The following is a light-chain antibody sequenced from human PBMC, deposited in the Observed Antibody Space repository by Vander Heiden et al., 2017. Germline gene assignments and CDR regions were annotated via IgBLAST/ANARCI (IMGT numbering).Light chain of an antibody. J-gene: IGLJ2*01. Sequence: QSVLTQPPSVSAAPGQKVTISCPGSSSNIGKNYVSWYQQLPGTAPKLLIYDNNKRPSGIPDRFSGSKSGTSGTLGITGLQPGDEADYYCGAWDSSLSGGHVVFGAGTKLTVL. V-gene: IGLV1-51*01. CDR2: DNN. CDR3: GAWDSSLSGGHVV. CDR1: SSNIGKNY.